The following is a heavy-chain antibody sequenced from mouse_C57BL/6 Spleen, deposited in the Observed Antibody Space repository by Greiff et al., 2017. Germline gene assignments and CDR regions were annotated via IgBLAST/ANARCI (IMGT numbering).Heavy chain of an antibody. D-gene: IGHD1-1*01. J-gene: IGHJ4*01. Sequence: EVQLVESGGDLVKPGGSLKLSCAASGFTFSSYGMSWVRQTPDKRLAWVATISSGGSYTYYPDSVKGRFTISRDNAKNTLYLQMSSLKSEDTAMYYCARDGSSYDAMDYWGQGTSVTVSS. V-gene: IGHV5-6*01. CDR2: ISSGGSYT. CDR3: ARDGSSYDAMDY. CDR1: GFTFSSYG.